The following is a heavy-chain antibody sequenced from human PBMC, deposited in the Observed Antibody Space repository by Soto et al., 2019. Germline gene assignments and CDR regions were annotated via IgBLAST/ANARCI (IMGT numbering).Heavy chain of an antibody. CDR3: AHRVDINGNWDQCYLDN. Sequence: QITLKESGPTRVKPTQTLMLTCSFSGFSLTSRPVGVAWIRQPPGKALEWLEVLYWDDDKRYSPSLKSRLTIAKDTSKNQVGLRRAYMDPVDTATYFCAHRVDINGNWDQCYLDNCGQGSMVTVSS. CDR2: LYWDDDK. D-gene: IGHD7-27*01. V-gene: IGHV2-5*02. J-gene: IGHJ4*02. CDR1: GFSLTSRPVG.